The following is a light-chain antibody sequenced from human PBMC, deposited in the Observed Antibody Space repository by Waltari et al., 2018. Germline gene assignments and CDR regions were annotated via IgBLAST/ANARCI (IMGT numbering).Light chain of an antibody. CDR1: SSEVGCDNY. Sequence: QSALTQPASVSGSPGQSITISCTGTSSEVGCDNYVSWYQQHPSKAPKRGNYEVSNRPSGVSNRLSGSEPGHTAALTISGLPAEDEADYYCSSYTSSSTRDVVFGGGTKLTVL. CDR2: EVS. V-gene: IGLV2-14*01. J-gene: IGLJ2*01. CDR3: SSYTSSSTRDVV.